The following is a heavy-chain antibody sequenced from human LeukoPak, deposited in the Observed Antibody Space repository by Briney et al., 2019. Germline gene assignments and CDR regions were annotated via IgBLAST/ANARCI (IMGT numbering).Heavy chain of an antibody. J-gene: IGHJ4*02. D-gene: IGHD2/OR15-2a*01. Sequence: GGSLRLSCAASGIMFSDEYMSWIRQAPGKGLEWVAFIRYDGSNKYYADSVKGRFTISRDNSKNTLYLQMNSLRAEDTAVYYCAKVLSLREDYWGQGTLVTVSS. V-gene: IGHV3-30*02. CDR3: AKVLSLREDY. CDR1: GIMFSDEY. CDR2: IRYDGSNK.